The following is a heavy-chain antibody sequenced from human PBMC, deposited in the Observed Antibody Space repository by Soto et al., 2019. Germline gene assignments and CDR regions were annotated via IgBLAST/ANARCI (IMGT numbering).Heavy chain of an antibody. J-gene: IGHJ6*02. CDR1: GFTFSSYA. D-gene: IGHD3-3*01. Sequence: LRLSCAASGFTFSSYAMHWVRQAPGKGLEWVAVISYDGSNKYYADSVKGRFTISRDNSKNTLYLQMNSLRAEDTAVYYCARAGTYYDFWSGYYTRRYYGMDVWGQGTTVTVSS. CDR2: ISYDGSNK. CDR3: ARAGTYYDFWSGYYTRRYYGMDV. V-gene: IGHV3-30-3*01.